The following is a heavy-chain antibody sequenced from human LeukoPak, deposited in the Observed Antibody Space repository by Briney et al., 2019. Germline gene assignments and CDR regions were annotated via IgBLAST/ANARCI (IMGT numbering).Heavy chain of an antibody. CDR2: MNPNSGNT. CDR1: GYTFTSYD. Sequence: ASVKVSCKASGYTFTSYDINWVRQATGQGLEWMGWMNPNSGNTGYAQKFQGRVTITRNTSISTAYMELSSLRSEDTAVYYCASGGSGSHHDAFDIWGQGTMVTVSS. D-gene: IGHD3-10*01. V-gene: IGHV1-8*03. CDR3: ASGGSGSHHDAFDI. J-gene: IGHJ3*02.